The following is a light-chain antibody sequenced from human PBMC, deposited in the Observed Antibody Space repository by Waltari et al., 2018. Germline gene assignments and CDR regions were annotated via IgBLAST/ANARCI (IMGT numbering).Light chain of an antibody. Sequence: AIQMTQSPSSLSASVGDRVIIPCRASQGIRNDLGWYQQKPGKAPKLLIYAASSLQSGVPSRFSGSGSGTDFTLTISSLQPEDFATYYCLQDYNYPLTFGGGTKVEI. CDR1: QGIRND. J-gene: IGKJ4*01. CDR2: AAS. V-gene: IGKV1-6*01. CDR3: LQDYNYPLT.